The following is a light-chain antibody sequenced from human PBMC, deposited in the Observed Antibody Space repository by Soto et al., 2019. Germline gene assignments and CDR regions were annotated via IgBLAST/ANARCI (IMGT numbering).Light chain of an antibody. V-gene: IGLV7-46*01. CDR1: TGTVTSGHY. CDR2: DIS. Sequence: QAVVTQEPSLTVSPGGTVTLTCGSSTGTVTSGHYPYWFQLKPGQAPMTLLYDISNKHSWTPARFSGSLLGGKAALTLSGAQPEDEADYCCLLSYSGPSIFGGGTQLTVL. CDR3: LLSYSGPSI. J-gene: IGLJ7*01.